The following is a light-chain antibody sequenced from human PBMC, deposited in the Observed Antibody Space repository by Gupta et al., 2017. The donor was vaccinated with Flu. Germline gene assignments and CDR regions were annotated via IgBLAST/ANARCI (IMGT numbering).Light chain of an antibody. CDR1: SAKMGSNT. CDR3: AAWDDSTNGVV. J-gene: IGLJ3*02. V-gene: IGLV1-44*01. Sequence: RATTSCSGISAKMGSNTVSWYQQNPGKAPKLLIYSNNQRPSGVPERFSGSKSGNSATLAISGLQAEDEADYYCAAWDDSTNGVVFGGGTKLTVL. CDR2: SNN.